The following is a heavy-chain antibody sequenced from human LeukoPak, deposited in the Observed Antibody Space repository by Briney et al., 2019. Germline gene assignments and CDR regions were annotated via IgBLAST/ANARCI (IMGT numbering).Heavy chain of an antibody. Sequence: GASVKVSCKASGYTFTSYALNWVRQAPGQGLEWMGWINTNTGNPTYAQGFTGRFVFSLDTSVSTAYLQISSLKAEDTAVYYCARAPYYYDSSGYYFDYWGQGTLVTVSS. V-gene: IGHV7-4-1*02. CDR2: INTNTGNP. J-gene: IGHJ4*02. CDR1: GYTFTSYA. CDR3: ARAPYYYDSSGYYFDY. D-gene: IGHD3-22*01.